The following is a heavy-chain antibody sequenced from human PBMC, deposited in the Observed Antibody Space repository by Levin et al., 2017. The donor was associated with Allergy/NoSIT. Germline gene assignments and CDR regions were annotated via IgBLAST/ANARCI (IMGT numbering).Heavy chain of an antibody. D-gene: IGHD2-21*02. V-gene: IGHV3-30*18. Sequence: GGSLRLSCAASGFTFSSYGMHWVRQAPGKGLEWVAVISYDGSNKYYADSVKGRFTISRDNSKNTLYLQMNSLGAEDTAVYYCAKDGTLLEYCGGDCYYSRGYFQHWGQGTLVTVSS. J-gene: IGHJ1*01. CDR3: AKDGTLLEYCGGDCYYSRGYFQH. CDR1: GFTFSSYG. CDR2: ISYDGSNK.